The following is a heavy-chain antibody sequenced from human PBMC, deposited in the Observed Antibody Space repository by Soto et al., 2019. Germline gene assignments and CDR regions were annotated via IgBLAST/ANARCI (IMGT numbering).Heavy chain of an antibody. CDR2: INAGNGNT. CDR3: ARGITLPTPLDY. V-gene: IGHV1-3*05. Sequence: QVQLVQSGAEEKKPGASVKVSCKTSGYTFTSYAMHWVRQAPGQRLEWMGWINAGNGNTKYSQKFQGRVTITRDTSASTAYMELSSLRSEDTAVYYCARGITLPTPLDYWGQGTLVTVSS. D-gene: IGHD1-20*01. CDR1: GYTFTSYA. J-gene: IGHJ4*02.